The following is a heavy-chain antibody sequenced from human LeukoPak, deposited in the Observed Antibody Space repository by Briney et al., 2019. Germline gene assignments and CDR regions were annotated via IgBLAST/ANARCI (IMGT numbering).Heavy chain of an antibody. CDR3: AKDREIEVADYYFDY. CDR1: GFTFSSYG. D-gene: IGHD6-13*01. J-gene: IGHJ4*02. V-gene: IGHV3-30*18. Sequence: GRSLRLSCAASGFTFSSYGMHWVRQAPGKGLEWVAVISYDGSNKYYADSVKGRFTIYRDNSKNTLYLQMNSLRAEDTAVYYCAKDREIEVADYYFDYWGQGTLVTVSS. CDR2: ISYDGSNK.